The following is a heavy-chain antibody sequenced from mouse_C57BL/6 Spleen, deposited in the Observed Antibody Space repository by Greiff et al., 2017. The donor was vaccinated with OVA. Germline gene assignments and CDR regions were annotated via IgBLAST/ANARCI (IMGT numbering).Heavy chain of an antibody. CDR2: IDPENGDT. CDR1: GFNITDDY. D-gene: IGHD1-1*01. V-gene: IGHV14-4*01. J-gene: IGHJ3*01. Sequence: VQLQQSGAELVRPGASVKLSCTASGFNITDDYMHWVKQRPEQGLEWIGWIDPENGDTEYASKFQGKATITADTSSNTAYLQLSSLTSEDTAVYYCTTPSYGSSSWFAYWGQGTLVTVSA. CDR3: TTPSYGSSSWFAY.